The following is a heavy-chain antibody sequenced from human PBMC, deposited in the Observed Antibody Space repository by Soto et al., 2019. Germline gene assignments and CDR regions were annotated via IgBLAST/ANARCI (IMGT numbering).Heavy chain of an antibody. CDR2: IWYDGSNK. CDR1: GFTFSSYG. V-gene: IGHV3-33*01. Sequence: QVQLVESGGGVVQPGRSLRLSCAASGFTFSSYGMHWVRQAPGKGLEWVAVIWYDGSNKYYADSVKGRFTISRDNSKNTLYLQMNSLRAEDTSVYYCARDRPAFDIWGQGTMVTVSS. CDR3: ARDRPAFDI. J-gene: IGHJ3*02.